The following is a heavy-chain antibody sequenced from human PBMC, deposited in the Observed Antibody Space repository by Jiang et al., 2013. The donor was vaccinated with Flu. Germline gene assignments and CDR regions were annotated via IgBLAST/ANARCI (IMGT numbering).Heavy chain of an antibody. CDR2: IRSKAYGGTT. D-gene: IGHD3-22*01. CDR3: TREPSTPWGYYDSSGYYYAY. Sequence: VQLLESGGGLVQPGRSLRLSCTASGFTFGDYAMSWFRQAPGKGLEWVGFIRSKAYGGTTEYAASVKGRFTISRDDSKSIAYLQMNSLKTEDTAVYYCTREPSTPWGYYDSSGYYYAYWGQGTLVTVSS. CDR1: GFTFGDYA. J-gene: IGHJ4*02. V-gene: IGHV3-49*03.